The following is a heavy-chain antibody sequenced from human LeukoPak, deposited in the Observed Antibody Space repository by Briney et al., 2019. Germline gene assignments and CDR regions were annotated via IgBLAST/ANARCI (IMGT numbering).Heavy chain of an antibody. D-gene: IGHD6-13*01. CDR1: GLTFSSYG. CDR3: ARVAEAAAFDS. Sequence: GGSLRLSCAASGLTFSSYGMIWVRQAPGKGLEWVSGISGSGGTTYYADSMRGRFTISRDNAKNSLYLQMNSLKPEDTAVYYCARVAEAAAFDSWGQGTLVTVSS. J-gene: IGHJ4*02. CDR2: ISGSGGTT. V-gene: IGHV3-21*06.